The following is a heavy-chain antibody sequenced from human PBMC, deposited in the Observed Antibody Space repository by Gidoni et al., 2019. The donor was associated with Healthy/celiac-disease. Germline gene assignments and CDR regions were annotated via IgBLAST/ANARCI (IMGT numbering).Heavy chain of an antibody. J-gene: IGHJ4*02. CDR1: VGTLSSYA. D-gene: IGHD4-17*01. V-gene: IGHV1-69*04. CDR3: AGALARDYGDYYFDY. CDR2: IIPILGIA. Sequence: QVQLGQSGAEVKKPGSSVKGSCKASVGTLSSYAISWVRQAPGQGLAWMGRIIPILGIANYAQKFQGRVTITADKSTSTAYMELSSLRSEDTAVYYCAGALARDYGDYYFDYWGQGTLVTVSS.